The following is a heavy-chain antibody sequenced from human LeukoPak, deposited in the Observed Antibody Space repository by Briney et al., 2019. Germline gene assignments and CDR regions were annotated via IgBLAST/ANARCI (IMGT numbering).Heavy chain of an antibody. CDR2: ISAYNGNT. Sequence: ASVKVSFKASGYTFTSYGISWVRQAPGQGLEWMGWISAYNGNTNYAQKLQGRVTITTDTSTSTAYMELRSLRSDHPALYYFAREPGYCCSTSCYPYFYYWGQGTLVTVSS. J-gene: IGHJ4*02. V-gene: IGHV1-18*04. D-gene: IGHD2-2*01. CDR3: AREPGYCCSTSCYPYFYY. CDR1: GYTFTSYG.